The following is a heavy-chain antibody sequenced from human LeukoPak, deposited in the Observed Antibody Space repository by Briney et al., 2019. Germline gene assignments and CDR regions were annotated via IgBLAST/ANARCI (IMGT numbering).Heavy chain of an antibody. J-gene: IGHJ4*02. D-gene: IGHD3-22*01. CDR2: IWYDGSNK. CDR1: GFTFSSYG. Sequence: GGSLRLSCAASGFTFSSYGMHWVRQAPGKGLEWVAVIWYDGSNKYYADSVKGRFTISRDNSKNTLYLQMNSLRAEDTAVYYCTTDAAGYYYDSSMGYWGQGTLVTVSS. CDR3: TTDAAGYYYDSSMGY. V-gene: IGHV3-33*01.